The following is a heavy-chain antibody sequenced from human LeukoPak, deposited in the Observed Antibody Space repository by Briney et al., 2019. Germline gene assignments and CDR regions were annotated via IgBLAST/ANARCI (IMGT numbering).Heavy chain of an antibody. CDR1: GGSFSGYY. V-gene: IGHV4-34*01. CDR3: ASVVTMVPGPYFDY. Sequence: SETLSLTCAVYGGSFSGYYWSWIRQPPGKGLEWIGEINHSGSTNYNPSLKSRVTISVDTSKNQFSLKLSSVTTANTAVYYCASVVTMVPGPYFDYWGQGTLVTVSS. D-gene: IGHD3-10*01. CDR2: INHSGST. J-gene: IGHJ4*02.